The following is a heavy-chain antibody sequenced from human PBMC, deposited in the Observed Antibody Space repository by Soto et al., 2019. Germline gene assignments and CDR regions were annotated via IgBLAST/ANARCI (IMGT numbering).Heavy chain of an antibody. CDR2: ISPRSGGT. J-gene: IGHJ5*02. D-gene: IGHD3-16*01. V-gene: IGHV1-2*02. Sequence: VASVKVSCKASGYTFIDYYIHWVRQAPGQGLEWVGWISPRSGGTNYAQQFEGRVTMTRDTSISTAYMELTSLTSDDTAVYYCTQKRGGPFPLDHWGQGTRVTVSS. CDR1: GYTFIDYY. CDR3: TQKRGGPFPLDH.